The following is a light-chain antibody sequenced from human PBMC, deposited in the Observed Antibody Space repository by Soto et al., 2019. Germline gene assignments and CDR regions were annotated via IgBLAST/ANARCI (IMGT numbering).Light chain of an antibody. Sequence: QSALTQPASVSGSTGQSITISCTGPSSDIGGYNYVSWYQHHPGKAPQLIIFDVINRPSGVSNRFSGSKSGNTASLTIFGLQADDEADYYCFSYTSTTISVFGSGTKVTVL. CDR1: SSDIGGYNY. CDR3: FSYTSTTISV. CDR2: DVI. J-gene: IGLJ1*01. V-gene: IGLV2-14*03.